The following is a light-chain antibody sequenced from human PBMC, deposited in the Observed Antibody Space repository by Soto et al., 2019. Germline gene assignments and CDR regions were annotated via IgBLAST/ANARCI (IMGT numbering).Light chain of an antibody. J-gene: IGKJ4*01. CDR2: DAS. V-gene: IGKV3-15*01. CDR1: QSVRSN. CDR3: QQYSNWPLT. Sequence: EILLTQSPATLPVSPGERATLSCRASQSVRSNLAWYQQKSGQAPRLLIYDASTRATGVPARFSGSGSGTEFTLTISSLLSEDFAVYYCQQYSNWPLTFGGGTKVDIK.